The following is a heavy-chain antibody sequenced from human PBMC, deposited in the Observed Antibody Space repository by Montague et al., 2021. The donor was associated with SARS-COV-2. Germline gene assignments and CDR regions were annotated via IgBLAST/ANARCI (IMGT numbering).Heavy chain of an antibody. V-gene: IGHV3-33*05. Sequence: SLRLSCAASGFTFSSYGMRWVRQAPGKGLKWVAVISYDGSNKYYADSVKGRFTISRDNSKNTLYLQMNSLRAEDTAVYYCARDPGETMGYYYGMDVWGQGTTVTVSS. J-gene: IGHJ6*02. CDR1: GFTFSSYG. CDR3: ARDPGETMGYYYGMDV. CDR2: ISYDGSNK. D-gene: IGHD1-1*01.